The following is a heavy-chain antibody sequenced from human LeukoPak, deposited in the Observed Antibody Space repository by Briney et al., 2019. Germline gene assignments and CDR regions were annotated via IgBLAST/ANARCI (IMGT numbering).Heavy chain of an antibody. CDR3: ARADRRYCSGGSCYSADY. V-gene: IGHV3-33*01. Sequence: GESLRLSCAASGFTFSSYGMHWVRQAPGKGLEWVAVIWYDGSNKYYADSVKGRFTISRDNSKTTLYLQMNSLRAEDTAVYYCARADRRYCSGGSCYSADYWGQGTLVTVSS. J-gene: IGHJ4*02. D-gene: IGHD2-15*01. CDR1: GFTFSSYG. CDR2: IWYDGSNK.